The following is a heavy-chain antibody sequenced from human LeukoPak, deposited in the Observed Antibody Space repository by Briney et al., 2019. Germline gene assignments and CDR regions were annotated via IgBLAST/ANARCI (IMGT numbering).Heavy chain of an antibody. CDR2: ISGSGGST. D-gene: IGHD2-21*02. V-gene: IGHV3-23*01. J-gene: IGHJ4*02. CDR1: GFTFSSYA. CDR3: ATRPYCGGDCYSSAPFDY. Sequence: PGGSLRLSCAASGFTFSSYAMSWVRQAPGKGPEWVSAISGSGGSTYYADSVKGRFTISRDNSKNTLYLQMNSLRAEDTAVYYCATRPYCGGDCYSSAPFDYWGQGTLVTVSS.